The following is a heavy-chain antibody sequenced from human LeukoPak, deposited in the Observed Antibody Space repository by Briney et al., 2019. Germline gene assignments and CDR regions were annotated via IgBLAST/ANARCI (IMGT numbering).Heavy chain of an antibody. D-gene: IGHD5-24*01. V-gene: IGHV3-23*01. CDR2: ISGSGGST. CDR1: GFTLSSYA. CDR3: AKLGDGYNYLDY. Sequence: GGSLRLSCAASGFTLSSYAMSWVRQAPGKGLEWVSAISGSGGSTYYADSVKGRFTISRGNSKNTLYLQMNSLRAEDTAVYYCAKLGDGYNYLDYWGQGTLVTVSS. J-gene: IGHJ4*02.